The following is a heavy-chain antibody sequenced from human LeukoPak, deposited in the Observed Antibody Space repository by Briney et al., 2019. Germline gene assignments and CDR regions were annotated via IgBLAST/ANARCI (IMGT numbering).Heavy chain of an antibody. CDR3: AREEFIAAAGIQHFQH. D-gene: IGHD6-13*01. Sequence: GGSLRLSCVASGFTFDDYGMSWVRQAPGKGLEWVSGINWNGGSTGYADSVKGRFTISRDNAKNSLYLQMNSLRAEDTALYYCAREEFIAAAGIQHFQHWGQGTLVTVSS. CDR2: INWNGGST. J-gene: IGHJ1*01. CDR1: GFTFDDYG. V-gene: IGHV3-20*04.